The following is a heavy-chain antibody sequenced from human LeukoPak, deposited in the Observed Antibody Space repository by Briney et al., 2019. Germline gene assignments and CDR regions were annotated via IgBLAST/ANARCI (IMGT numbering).Heavy chain of an antibody. CDR2: INPSGGST. CDR3: ARSGGDYLMGFDY. J-gene: IGHJ4*02. D-gene: IGHD2-21*02. V-gene: IGHV1-46*01. CDR1: GYTFTSYY. Sequence: RASVKVSCKASGYTFTSYYMHWVRQAPGQGREWMGIINPSGGSTSYAQKFQGRVTMTRDMSTSTVYMELSSLRSEDTAVYYCARSGGDYLMGFDYWGQGTLVTVSS.